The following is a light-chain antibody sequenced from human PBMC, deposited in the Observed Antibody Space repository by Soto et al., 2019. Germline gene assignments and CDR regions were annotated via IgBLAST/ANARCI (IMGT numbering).Light chain of an antibody. CDR2: GAS. J-gene: IGKJ4*01. CDR1: QSVSSN. V-gene: IGKV3-15*01. CDR3: QQYNNWPLT. Sequence: EIVMTQSPAILSVSPGERVTLSCRASQSVSSNLAWYQQRPGQAPRLLIYGASTRATGIPARFSGSGSGTEFTLTLSSLQSEDFAVYHCQQYNNWPLTFGGGTKVEIK.